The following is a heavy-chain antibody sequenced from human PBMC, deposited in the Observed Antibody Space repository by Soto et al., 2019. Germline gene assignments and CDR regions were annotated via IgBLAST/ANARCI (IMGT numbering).Heavy chain of an antibody. V-gene: IGHV3-30*18. Sequence: PGGSLGLSCAASGFTFSSYGMHWVRQAPGKGLEWVAVISYDGNNKYYADSVKGRFTISRDNSKNTLYLQMNSLRAEDTAVYYCAKDGLDAQLLWFGEWGYYGMDVWAQGTTVPVSS. CDR3: AKDGLDAQLLWFGEWGYYGMDV. J-gene: IGHJ6*02. D-gene: IGHD3-10*01. CDR1: GFTFSSYG. CDR2: ISYDGNNK.